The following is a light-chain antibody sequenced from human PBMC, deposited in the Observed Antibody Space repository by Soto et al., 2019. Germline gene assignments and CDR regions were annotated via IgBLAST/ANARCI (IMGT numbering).Light chain of an antibody. Sequence: DIQMTQSPSTLSASVGDRVTITSRASQTISSWLSGHQQKSGRAPQHLIYDASCLEGGVPPRFSGSRSGRELTPPTSSLQADDVSTYYCQQYSAYPYTFGQGTKVDIK. V-gene: IGKV1-5*01. CDR1: QTISSW. J-gene: IGKJ2*01. CDR3: QQYSAYPYT. CDR2: DAS.